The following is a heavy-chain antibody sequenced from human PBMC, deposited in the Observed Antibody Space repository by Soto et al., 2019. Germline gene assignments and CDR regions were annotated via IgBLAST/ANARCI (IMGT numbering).Heavy chain of an antibody. CDR3: ARGHFTVPYYYYYYMDV. CDR2: IYYSGST. D-gene: IGHD4-17*01. V-gene: IGHV4-59*08. CDR1: GGSISSYY. J-gene: IGHJ6*03. Sequence: SETLSLTCTVSGGSISSYYWSWIRQPPGKGLEWIGYIYYSGSTNYNPSLKSRVTISVDTSKNQFSLKLSSVTAADTAVYYCARGHFTVPYYYYYYMDVWGKGTTVTVSS.